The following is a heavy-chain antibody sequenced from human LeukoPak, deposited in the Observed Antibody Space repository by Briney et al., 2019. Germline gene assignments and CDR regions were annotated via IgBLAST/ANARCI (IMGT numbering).Heavy chain of an antibody. CDR3: ARDPGDYYGSGSSDAFDI. D-gene: IGHD3-10*01. J-gene: IGHJ3*02. CDR1: GFTFNGYS. Sequence: PGGSLRLSCTASGFTFNGYSMNWVRQAPGKGLEWVSSISTSSSYIYYADSVKGRFTISRNNPKNSLYLQMNSLRAEDTAVYYCARDPGDYYGSGSSDAFDIWGQGTMVTVSS. V-gene: IGHV3-21*01. CDR2: ISTSSSYI.